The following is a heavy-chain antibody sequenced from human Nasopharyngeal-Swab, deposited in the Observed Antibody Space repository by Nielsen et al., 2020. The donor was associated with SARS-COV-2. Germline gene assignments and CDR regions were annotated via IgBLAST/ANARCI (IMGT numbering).Heavy chain of an antibody. V-gene: IGHV3-30*18. CDR1: GFTFSSYG. J-gene: IGHJ4*02. D-gene: IGHD3-10*01. Sequence: GSLRLSCAASGFTFSSYGMHWVRQAPGKGLEWVAVISYDGSNKYYADSVKGRFTISRDNSKNTLYLQMNSLRAEDTAVYYCAKQLLWFGELLDMFDYWGQGTLVTVSS. CDR2: ISYDGSNK. CDR3: AKQLLWFGELLDMFDY.